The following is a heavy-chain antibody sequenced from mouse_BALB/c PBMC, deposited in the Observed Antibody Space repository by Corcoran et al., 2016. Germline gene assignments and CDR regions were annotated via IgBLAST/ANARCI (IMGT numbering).Heavy chain of an antibody. CDR3: ARWGYYSLDF. J-gene: IGHJ2*01. V-gene: IGHV9-3-1*01. D-gene: IGHD2-3*01. CDR2: INTYTEEP. CDR1: GYTFTNFG. Sequence: QIQLVQSGPELKKPGETVKISCRASGYTFTNFGVIWVKQAPGTGLKYMGWINTYTEEPTYADDFKGRFAFSLETSASTAYLQINNSKNEDTATYFCARWGYYSLDFWGQGTTLTVSS.